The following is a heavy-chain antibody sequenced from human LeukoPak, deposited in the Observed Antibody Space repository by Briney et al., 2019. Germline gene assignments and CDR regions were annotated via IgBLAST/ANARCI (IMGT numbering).Heavy chain of an antibody. V-gene: IGHV1-18*01. CDR3: ASETKRRGYYLG. Sequence: ASVNVSCKASGYTFTSYGISWVRQAPGQGLEWMGWISAYNGNTNYAQKLQGRVTMTTDTSTSTAYMELRSLRSDDTAVYYCASETKRRGYYLGWGQGALVTVSS. D-gene: IGHD3-3*01. CDR1: GYTFTSYG. J-gene: IGHJ4*02. CDR2: ISAYNGNT.